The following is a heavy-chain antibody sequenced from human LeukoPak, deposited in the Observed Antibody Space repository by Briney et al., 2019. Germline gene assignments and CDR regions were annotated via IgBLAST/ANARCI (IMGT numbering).Heavy chain of an antibody. CDR1: GGTFSSYA. CDR3: ARDLFGIAAAARAEYFQH. CDR2: IIPIFGTA. V-gene: IGHV1-69*13. D-gene: IGHD6-13*01. Sequence: ASVKVSCKASGGTFSSYAISWVRQAPGQGLEWMGGIIPIFGTANYAQKFQGRVTITADESTSTAYMELSSLRSEDTAVYYCARDLFGIAAAARAEYFQHWGQGTLVTVSS. J-gene: IGHJ1*01.